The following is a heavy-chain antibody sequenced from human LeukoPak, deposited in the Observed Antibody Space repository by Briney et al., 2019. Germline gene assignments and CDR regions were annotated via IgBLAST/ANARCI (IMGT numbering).Heavy chain of an antibody. Sequence: GGCLRLSCAASGFTFSSYSMNWVRQAPGKGPEWVSSISSSSSYIYYADSVKGRFTISRDNAKNTLYLQMNSLRVEDTAIYYCARDWYHAIDYWGQGALVTVSS. CDR1: GFTFSSYS. CDR3: ARDWYHAIDY. J-gene: IGHJ4*02. D-gene: IGHD1-14*01. CDR2: ISSSSSYI. V-gene: IGHV3-21*01.